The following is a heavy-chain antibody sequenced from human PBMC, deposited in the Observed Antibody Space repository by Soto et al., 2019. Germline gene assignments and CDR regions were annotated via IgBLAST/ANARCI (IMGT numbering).Heavy chain of an antibody. J-gene: IGHJ4*02. CDR3: ARGLGLGDY. CDR2: INPNGGST. V-gene: IGHV1-46*04. D-gene: IGHD3-9*01. CDR1: GYTFTSYY. Sequence: QVQLVQSGAEVKKPGASVKLSCKASGYTFTSYYIHWVRQAPGQGLEWIGIINPNGGSTNYAYTLKGRLTVTRDTSTATVYMELGALTSEDTDVYYCARGLGLGDYWGQGTLVTVSS.